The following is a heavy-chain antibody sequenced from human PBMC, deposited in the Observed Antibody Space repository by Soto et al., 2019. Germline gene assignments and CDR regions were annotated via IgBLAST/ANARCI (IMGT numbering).Heavy chain of an antibody. J-gene: IGHJ4*02. V-gene: IGHV1-2*04. Sequence: QVQLVQSGAEVKKPGASVKVSCKASGYTFIGYYIHWVRQAPGQELEWMGWINPNRGGAKYSQKFQAWVTMTSDTSISTAYMELSRLKSDDTAVYYCARSGGGYDLGDYWGQGTLVTVSS. CDR3: ARSGGGYDLGDY. D-gene: IGHD5-12*01. CDR1: GYTFIGYY. CDR2: INPNRGGA.